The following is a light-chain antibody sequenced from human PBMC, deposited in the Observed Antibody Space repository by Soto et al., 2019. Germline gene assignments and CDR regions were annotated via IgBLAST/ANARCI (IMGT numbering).Light chain of an antibody. CDR2: LNSDGSH. J-gene: IGLJ3*02. CDR1: SGHSSYA. CDR3: QTWDTGIHWV. Sequence: QPVLTQSPSASASLGASVKLTCTLSSGHSSYAIAWHQQQPETGPRYLMKLNSDGSHSKGDGIPDRFSGSSSGAERYLTISSLQSEDEADYHCQTWDTGIHWVVGGGTKVTVL. V-gene: IGLV4-69*01.